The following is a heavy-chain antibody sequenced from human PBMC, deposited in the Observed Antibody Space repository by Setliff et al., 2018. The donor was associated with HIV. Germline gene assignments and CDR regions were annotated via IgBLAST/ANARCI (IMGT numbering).Heavy chain of an antibody. CDR1: GFTFNNFG. CDR2: IWSDGSRI. D-gene: IGHD3-16*01. Sequence: PGGSLRLSCAASGFTFNNFGMHWVRQAPGKGLEWVALIWSDGSRIEYADSVKGRFTISRDNSKNTLDLEMNSLRAEDTAVYYCVKTLYSAGGGEVFDYWGPGTQVTVSS. CDR3: VKTLYSAGGGEVFDY. V-gene: IGHV3-33*06. J-gene: IGHJ4*02.